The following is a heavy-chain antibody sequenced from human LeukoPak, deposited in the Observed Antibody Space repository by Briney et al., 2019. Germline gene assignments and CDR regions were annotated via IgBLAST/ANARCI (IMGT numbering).Heavy chain of an antibody. Sequence: GGSLRLSCAASGFTFSDYYMSWIRQAPGKGLEWVSYISSSGSTIYYADSVKGRFTISRDNAKNSLYLQMNSLRAEDTAVYYCARDPPHIVVVTATAGDYWGQGTLVTVSS. V-gene: IGHV3-11*01. CDR3: ARDPPHIVVVTATAGDY. D-gene: IGHD2-21*02. CDR2: ISSSGSTI. J-gene: IGHJ4*02. CDR1: GFTFSDYY.